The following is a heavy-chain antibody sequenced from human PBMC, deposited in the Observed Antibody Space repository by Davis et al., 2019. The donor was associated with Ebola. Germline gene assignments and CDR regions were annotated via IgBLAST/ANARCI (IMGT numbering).Heavy chain of an antibody. V-gene: IGHV4-4*02. CDR2: IYHSGST. CDR1: GGSISSSNW. Sequence: PSETLSLTCAVSGGSISSSNWWSWVRQPPGKGLEWIGEIYHSGSTNYNPSLKSRVTISVDKSKNQFSLKLSSVTAADTAVYYCARDPHDYGVHVGIVYWGQGTLVTVSS. D-gene: IGHD4-17*01. CDR3: ARDPHDYGVHVGIVY. J-gene: IGHJ4*02.